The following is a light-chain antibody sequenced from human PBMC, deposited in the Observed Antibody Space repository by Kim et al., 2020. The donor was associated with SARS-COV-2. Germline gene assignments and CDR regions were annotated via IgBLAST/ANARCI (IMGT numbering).Light chain of an antibody. Sequence: SMLTQPHSVSESPGKTVTISCTRSSGNVASNYMQSYQQRHGSPPPILIYEDTQRPSGVPDRFSRSIDSSSNSASLTISGLKTEDEADYCCQSYDNTNQVFGGGTQLTVL. CDR3: QSYDNTNQV. CDR1: SGNVASNY. CDR2: EDT. J-gene: IGLJ3*02. V-gene: IGLV6-57*01.